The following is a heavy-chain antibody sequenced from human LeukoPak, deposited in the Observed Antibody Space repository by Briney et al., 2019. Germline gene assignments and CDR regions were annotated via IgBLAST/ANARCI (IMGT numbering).Heavy chain of an antibody. J-gene: IGHJ5*02. CDR3: ARLPEGGYATSLGWLDP. V-gene: IGHV4-59*08. CDR1: GASISRSY. CDR2: ISYSGVS. D-gene: IGHD5-24*01. Sequence: SETLSLTCTVPGASISRSYWIWIRQTPGKGLEWIGYISYSGVSTYSPSLRSRVTISADTSKNQLSLNLSSVTAADTAVYFCARLPEGGYATSLGWLDPWGQGTRVTVSS.